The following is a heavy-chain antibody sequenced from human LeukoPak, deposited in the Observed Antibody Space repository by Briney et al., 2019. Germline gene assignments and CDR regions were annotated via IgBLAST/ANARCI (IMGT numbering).Heavy chain of an antibody. V-gene: IGHV4-59*01. J-gene: IGHJ6*03. CDR1: GGSISSYY. CDR2: IYYSGST. Sequence: SETLSLTCTASGGSISSYYWSWIRQPPGKGLEWIGNIYYSGSTNYNPSLKSRVTISVDTSKNQFSLKLSSVTAADTAVYYCTRGSIAYYYMDVWGKGTTVTISS. CDR3: TRGSIAYYYMDV. D-gene: IGHD3-22*01.